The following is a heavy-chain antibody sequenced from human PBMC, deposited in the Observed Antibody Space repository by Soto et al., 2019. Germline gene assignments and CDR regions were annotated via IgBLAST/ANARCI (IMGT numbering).Heavy chain of an antibody. V-gene: IGHV1-8*01. CDR1: GYTCTIYD. J-gene: IGHJ6*02. D-gene: IGHD3-16*02. CDR3: ARPHDYIWGSYRTIQSYGMDV. Sequence: GASVKVSCKASGYTCTIYDINWVVQSTLQWLDWMGWMNPNSGNTDYAQKFQGRVTMTRNTAISTAYMELSGLRSEDTAVYYCARPHDYIWGSYRTIQSYGMDVWGQGTTVTVSS. CDR2: MNPNSGNT.